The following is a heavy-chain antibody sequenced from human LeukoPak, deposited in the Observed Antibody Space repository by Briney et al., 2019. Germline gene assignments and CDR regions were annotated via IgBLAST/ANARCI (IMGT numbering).Heavy chain of an antibody. CDR2: IYTGDSDT. V-gene: IGHV5-51*01. J-gene: IGHJ6*02. CDR3: ARGAAGTTPDYYYFGVDV. D-gene: IGHD1-7*01. CDR1: GYSFTDYW. Sequence: GESLKISCKGSGYSFTDYWIGWVRQMPGKGLEWMGIIYTGDSDTRYSPSFQGQGTISADKSINTAHLQWSSLKASDTAMYYCARGAAGTTPDYYYFGVDVWGQGTTVRVSS.